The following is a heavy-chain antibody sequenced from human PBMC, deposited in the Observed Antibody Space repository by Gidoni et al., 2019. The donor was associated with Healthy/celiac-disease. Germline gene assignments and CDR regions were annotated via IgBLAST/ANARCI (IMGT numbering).Heavy chain of an antibody. CDR2: IWYDGSNK. CDR3: ARVDFWSDPNWFDP. D-gene: IGHD3-3*01. CDR1: GFTFSSYG. J-gene: IGHJ5*02. Sequence: QVQLVESGGGVVQPGRSLRLSCAASGFTFSSYGMHWVRQAPGKGLGWVAVIWYDGSNKYYADSVKGRFTISRDNSKNTLYLQMNSLRAEDTAVYYCARVDFWSDPNWFDPWGQGTLVTVSS. V-gene: IGHV3-33*01.